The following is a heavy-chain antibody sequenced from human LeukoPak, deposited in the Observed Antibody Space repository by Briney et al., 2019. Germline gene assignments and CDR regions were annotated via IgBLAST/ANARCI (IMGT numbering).Heavy chain of an antibody. CDR1: GGSISSGGYY. CDR3: ARSFPPRRPPERGPPFDP. J-gene: IGHJ5*02. Sequence: PSQTLSLTCTVSGGSISSGGYYWSWIRQHPGKGLEWIGYIYYSGSTYYNPSLKSRVTISVPTSKNQSSLQLSSVTAADTAVYYCARSFPPRRPPERGPPFDPWGQGTLVTASS. CDR2: IYYSGST. V-gene: IGHV4-31*03. D-gene: IGHD5-24*01.